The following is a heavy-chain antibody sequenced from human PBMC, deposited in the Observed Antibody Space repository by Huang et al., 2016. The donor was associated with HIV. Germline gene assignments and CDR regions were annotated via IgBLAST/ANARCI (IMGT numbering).Heavy chain of an antibody. CDR1: GYRFRSNW. V-gene: IGHV5-51*01. CDR3: ARLIGSPSFYYGLDV. J-gene: IGHJ6*02. D-gene: IGHD3-10*01. Sequence: EVQLVQSGAEVKTPGESLKISCKGSGYRFRSNWIGWVRQMPGKGLEWMGIIYPGDFYTRYSPPFQGQVTISADKSINTAYLQWSSLKASDTAMYYCARLIGSPSFYYGLDVWGQGTTVTVSS. CDR2: IYPGDFYT.